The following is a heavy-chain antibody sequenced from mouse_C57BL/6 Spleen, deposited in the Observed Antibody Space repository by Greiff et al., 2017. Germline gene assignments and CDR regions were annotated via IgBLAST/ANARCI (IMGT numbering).Heavy chain of an antibody. V-gene: IGHV1-84*01. CDR1: GYTFTDYY. Sequence: QVQLQQSGPELVKPGASVKISCKASGYTFTDYYINWVKQRPGQGLEWIGWIYPGSGNTTYNEKFKGKATLTVDTSSSTAYMQLSSLTSEDSAVYFCASLLYYYGRSPDWYFDVWGTGTTVTVSS. J-gene: IGHJ1*03. CDR3: ASLLYYYGRSPDWYFDV. CDR2: IYPGSGNT. D-gene: IGHD1-1*01.